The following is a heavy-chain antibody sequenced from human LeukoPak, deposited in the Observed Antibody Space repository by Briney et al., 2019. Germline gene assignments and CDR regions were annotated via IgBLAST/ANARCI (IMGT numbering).Heavy chain of an antibody. CDR3: VREGDSGSYSSY. Sequence: AGSLRLSCAASGFTFSNYNMNWVRQPPGKGLEWLSYISGSGKSIYYAHSVKGRFTISGDNAKNSLYLQMNSLRDEDTAVYYCVREGDSGSYSSYWGQGTLVTVSS. CDR1: GFTFSNYN. J-gene: IGHJ4*02. D-gene: IGHD1-26*01. V-gene: IGHV3-48*02. CDR2: ISGSGKSI.